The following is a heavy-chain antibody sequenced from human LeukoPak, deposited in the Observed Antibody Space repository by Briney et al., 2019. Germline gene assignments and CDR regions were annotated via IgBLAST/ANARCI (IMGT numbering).Heavy chain of an antibody. Sequence: PGGSLRLSCAGSGFTFGNYTMHWVRQAPGKGLEYVSAISRNGGSIDYAHSVRGRFTISRDNSKNTLYLEMGGLRPEDMAVYYCARRAYYDFWSGSPYYRLDVWGRGTTVTVSS. V-gene: IGHV3-64*01. D-gene: IGHD3-3*01. CDR2: ISRNGGSI. CDR1: GFTFGNYT. CDR3: ARRAYYDFWSGSPYYRLDV. J-gene: IGHJ6*04.